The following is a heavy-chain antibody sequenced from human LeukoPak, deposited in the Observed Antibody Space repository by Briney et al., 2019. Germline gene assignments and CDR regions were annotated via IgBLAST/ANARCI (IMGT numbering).Heavy chain of an antibody. D-gene: IGHD3-22*01. CDR2: IYYSGST. CDR3: ARGYYYDSSGYGRVEYYFDY. Sequence: SETLSLTCTVSGGSISSYYWSWIRQPPGKGLEWIGYIYYSGSTNYNPSLKSRVTISVDTSKNQFSLKLSSVTAADTAVYYCARGYYYDSSGYGRVEYYFDYWGQGTLVTVSS. J-gene: IGHJ4*02. CDR1: GGSISSYY. V-gene: IGHV4-59*01.